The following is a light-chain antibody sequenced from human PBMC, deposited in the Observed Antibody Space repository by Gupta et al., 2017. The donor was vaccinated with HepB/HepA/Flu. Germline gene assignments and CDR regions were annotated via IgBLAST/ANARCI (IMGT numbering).Light chain of an antibody. J-gene: IGLJ2*01. V-gene: IGLV3-1*01. Sequence: SSELTQPPSVSVPPGQTASITCSGDKLGDKYACCYQQKPGQSPVLVIYQGSKRPSGIPERFSGSNSGNTATLTISGTQAMDEADYYCQAWDSSTAGVVFGGGTKLTVL. CDR1: KLGDKY. CDR3: QAWDSSTAGVV. CDR2: QGS.